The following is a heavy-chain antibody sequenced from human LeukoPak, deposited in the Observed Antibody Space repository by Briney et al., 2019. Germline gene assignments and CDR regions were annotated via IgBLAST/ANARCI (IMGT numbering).Heavy chain of an antibody. CDR2: ISGSGGST. CDR3: AKDTSTYYYDSIGYYSFDY. J-gene: IGHJ4*02. D-gene: IGHD3-22*01. V-gene: IGHV3-23*01. Sequence: GGSLRLSCAASGFTFSSYAMSWVRQAPGNGLEWVSAISGSGGSTYYADSVKGRFTISRDNSKNTLYLQMNSLRAEDTAVYYCAKDTSTYYYDSIGYYSFDYWGQGTLVTVSS. CDR1: GFTFSSYA.